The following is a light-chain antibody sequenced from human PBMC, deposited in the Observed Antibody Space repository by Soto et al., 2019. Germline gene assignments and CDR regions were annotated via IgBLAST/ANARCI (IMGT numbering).Light chain of an antibody. J-gene: IGKJ1*01. Sequence: EIVLTISPATLSLNPGERATLSCRASASVSSDLAWYQQNPGQAPRLLISDASTRATGIPARFSGSGSGTDFTLTISSLQAEDVAVYYCQQYYSTPWTSGQ. CDR2: DAS. CDR3: QQYYSTPWT. V-gene: IGKV3-15*01. CDR1: ASVSSD.